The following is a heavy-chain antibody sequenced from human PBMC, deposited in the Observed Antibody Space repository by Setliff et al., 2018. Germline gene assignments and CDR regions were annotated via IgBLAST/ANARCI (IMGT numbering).Heavy chain of an antibody. D-gene: IGHD2-15*01. CDR1: GFTFSSYS. V-gene: IGHV3-21*01. Sequence: GESLKISCAASGFTFSSYSMNWVRQAPGKGLEWVSSISSSSSYIYYADSVKGRFSISRDNAKNSLYLQMNSLRAEDTAVCYCARESVAATYNWFDPWGQGTLVSVSS. J-gene: IGHJ5*02. CDR2: ISSSSSYI. CDR3: ARESVAATYNWFDP.